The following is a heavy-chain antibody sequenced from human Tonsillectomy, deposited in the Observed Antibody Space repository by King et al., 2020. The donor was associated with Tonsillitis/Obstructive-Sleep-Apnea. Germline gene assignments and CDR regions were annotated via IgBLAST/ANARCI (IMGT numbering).Heavy chain of an antibody. D-gene: IGHD6-19*01. CDR1: GFNVSSNY. J-gene: IGHJ4*02. CDR2: IYSGGTT. Sequence: VQLVESGGGLVQPGGSLRLSCAASGFNVSSNYMSWVRRAPGKGLEWVSVIYSGGTTKYVESVRGRFTISRDNSKNTLFLQMNSLRAEDTAVYYCEREGYSSGWYRNWGQGTLVTVSS. V-gene: IGHV3-53*01. CDR3: EREGYSSGWYRN.